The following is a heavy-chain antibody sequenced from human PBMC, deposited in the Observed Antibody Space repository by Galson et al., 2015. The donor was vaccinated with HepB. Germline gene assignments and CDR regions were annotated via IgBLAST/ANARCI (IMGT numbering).Heavy chain of an antibody. J-gene: IGHJ3*02. V-gene: IGHV5-10-1*01. CDR3: ARHRGPDYYYDIPGAFDI. CDR1: GYSFTSYW. CDR2: IDPSDSYT. Sequence: QSGAEVKKPGESLRISCKGSGYSFTSYWISWVRQMPGKGLEWMGRIDPSDSYTNYSPSFQGHVTISADKSISTAYLQWSSLKASDTAMYYCARHRGPDYYYDIPGAFDIWGQGTMVTVSS. D-gene: IGHD3-22*01.